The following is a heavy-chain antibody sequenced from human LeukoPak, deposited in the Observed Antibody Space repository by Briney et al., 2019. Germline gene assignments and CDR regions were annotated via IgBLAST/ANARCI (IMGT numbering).Heavy chain of an antibody. CDR1: GGSISSSSYY. CDR2: IRYSETT. D-gene: IGHD2-2*01. Sequence: SETLSLTCTVSGGSISSSSYYWGWIRQPPGKGLEWIASIRYSETTYYNPSLKSRVTISVDTSKNHFSLKLSSVTAADTAVYYCARGPTYQPIDFWGQGTLVTVSS. J-gene: IGHJ4*02. CDR3: ARGPTYQPIDF. V-gene: IGHV4-39*02.